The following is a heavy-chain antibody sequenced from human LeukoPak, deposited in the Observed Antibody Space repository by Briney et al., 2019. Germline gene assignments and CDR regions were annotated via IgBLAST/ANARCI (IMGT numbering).Heavy chain of an antibody. CDR3: ARGLYSGSYPYNWFDP. D-gene: IGHD1-26*01. CDR2: IYTSGST. Sequence: SGTLSLTCTVSGGSISSYYWSWIRQPAGKGLEWIGRIYTSGSTNYNPSLKSRVTMSVDTSKNQFSLKLSSVTAADTAVYYCARGLYSGSYPYNWFDPWGQGTLVTVSS. V-gene: IGHV4-4*07. J-gene: IGHJ5*02. CDR1: GGSISSYY.